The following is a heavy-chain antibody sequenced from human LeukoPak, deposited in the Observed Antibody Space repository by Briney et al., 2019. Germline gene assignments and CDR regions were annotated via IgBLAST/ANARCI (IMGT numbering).Heavy chain of an antibody. Sequence: PGGSLRLSCAASGFTFMNHAMNWVRQAPRKGLEWVSSISSSSSYIYYADSVKGRFTISRDNAKNSLYLQMNSLRAEDTAVYYCASLKMATWIDIWGQGTMVTVSS. D-gene: IGHD5-24*01. CDR1: GFTFMNHA. J-gene: IGHJ3*02. CDR3: ASLKMATWIDI. V-gene: IGHV3-21*01. CDR2: ISSSSSYI.